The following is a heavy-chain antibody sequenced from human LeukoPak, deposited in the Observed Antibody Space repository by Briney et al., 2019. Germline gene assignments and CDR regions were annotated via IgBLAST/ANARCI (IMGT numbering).Heavy chain of an antibody. CDR2: ISSSSSYI. Sequence: GGSLRLSCAASGSTFSSYSMNWVRQAPGKGLEWVSSISSSSSYIYYADSVKGRFTISRDNSKNTLYLQMNSLRAEDTAVYYCAREAHYDTAFDIWGQGTMVTVSS. V-gene: IGHV3-21*01. CDR3: AREAHYDTAFDI. CDR1: GSTFSSYS. J-gene: IGHJ3*02. D-gene: IGHD3-22*01.